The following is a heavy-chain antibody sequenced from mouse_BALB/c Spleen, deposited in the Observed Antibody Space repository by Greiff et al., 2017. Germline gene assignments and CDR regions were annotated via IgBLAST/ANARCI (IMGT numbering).Heavy chain of an antibody. V-gene: IGHV14-3*02. Sequence: VQLQQSGAELVKPGASVKLSCTASGFNIKDTYMHWVKQRPEQGLEWIGRIDPANGNTKYDPKFQGKATITADTSSNTAYLRLSSLTSEDTAVYYCAKTGYGSFYAMDYWGQGTSVTVSS. CDR3: AKTGYGSFYAMDY. J-gene: IGHJ4*01. CDR2: IDPANGNT. CDR1: GFNIKDTY. D-gene: IGHD1-1*01.